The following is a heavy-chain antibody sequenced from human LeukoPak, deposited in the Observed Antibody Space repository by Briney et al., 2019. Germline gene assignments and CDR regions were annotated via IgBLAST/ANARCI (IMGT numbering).Heavy chain of an antibody. D-gene: IGHD4/OR15-4a*01. V-gene: IGHV3-72*01. CDR2: TRNKVNSYTT. CDR1: GFTFSDHY. Sequence: PGGSLRLSXAASGFTFSDHYIDWVRQAAGKGLEWVARTRNKVNSYTTAYAASVTGRFTVSRDDSSNSVYLQMNSLKIEDTAVYYCARSMYGEGRRIIDFDYWGQGSLLTVSS. CDR3: ARSMYGEGRRIIDFDY. J-gene: IGHJ4*02.